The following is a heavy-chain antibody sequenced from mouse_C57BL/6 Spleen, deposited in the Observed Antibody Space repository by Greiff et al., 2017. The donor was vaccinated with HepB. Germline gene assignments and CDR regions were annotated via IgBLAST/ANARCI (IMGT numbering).Heavy chain of an antibody. J-gene: IGHJ1*03. CDR2: ISSGSSTI. Sequence: EVQVVESGGGLVKPGGSLKLSCAASGFTFSDYGMHWVRQAPEKGLEWVAYISSGSSTIYYADTVKGRFTISRDNAKNTLFLHMTSLRSEDTAMYYCARRRDFDVWGTGTTVTVSS. CDR1: GFTFSDYG. V-gene: IGHV5-17*01. CDR3: ARRRDFDV.